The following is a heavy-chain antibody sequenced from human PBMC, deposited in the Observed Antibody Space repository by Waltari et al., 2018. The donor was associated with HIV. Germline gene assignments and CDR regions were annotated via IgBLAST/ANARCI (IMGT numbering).Heavy chain of an antibody. CDR3: ASAPPYSFGSGSPRKYFLF. CDR1: GGSFSGYY. V-gene: IGHV4-34*02. J-gene: IGHJ4*02. D-gene: IGHD3-10*01. Sequence: QVQLQQFGAGLLKPSETLFLTCGVYGGSFSGYYWSWLPQPPPHGLAWVGEISHSGRTNYNPALKSRVIISVDTSKNQFSLKLNSVTAADTAVYFCASAPPYSFGSGSPRKYFLFWGQGTLVTVSS. CDR2: ISHSGRT.